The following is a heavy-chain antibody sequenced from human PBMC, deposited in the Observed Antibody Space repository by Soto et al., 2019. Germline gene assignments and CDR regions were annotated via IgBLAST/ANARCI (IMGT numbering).Heavy chain of an antibody. CDR3: ARGAVAGYYYGMDV. V-gene: IGHV3-48*03. J-gene: IGHJ6*02. Sequence: EVQLVESGGGLVQPGGSLRLSCAASGLTFSSYDMNWVRQAPGKGLELVSYMSRSGSTTYYADSVKGRFNISRDNAKNSLYLQMNSLVVEDTAVYYCARGAVAGYYYGMDVCGQGTTVTVSS. CDR2: MSRSGSTT. D-gene: IGHD6-19*01. CDR1: GLTFSSYD.